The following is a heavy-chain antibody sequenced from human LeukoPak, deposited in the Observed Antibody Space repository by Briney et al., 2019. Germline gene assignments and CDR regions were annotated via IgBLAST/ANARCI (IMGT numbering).Heavy chain of an antibody. Sequence: SETLSLTCAVYGGSFSDYYWSWIRQPAGKGLEWIGRIYVTGNTKYNPSLKSRVTMSVDTSKNQFSLKLSSVTAADTAVYYCARDPEDYSFGMDVWGQGTTVTVSS. J-gene: IGHJ6*02. CDR3: ARDPEDYSFGMDV. CDR1: GGSFSDYY. V-gene: IGHV4-4*07. CDR2: IYVTGNT.